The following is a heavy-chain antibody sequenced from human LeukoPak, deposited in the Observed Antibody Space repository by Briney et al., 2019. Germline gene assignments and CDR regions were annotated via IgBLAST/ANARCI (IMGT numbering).Heavy chain of an antibody. CDR3: ARGGRDHAFDI. V-gene: IGHV3-74*01. J-gene: IGHJ3*02. Sequence: PGGSLRLSCAASGFTFTDYWMHWVRHAPGKGLVWVSRVESVGTKAIYADSVQGRFTISRDNAKNSLYLQINSLRAEDTAVYYCARGGRDHAFDIWGQGTMVTVAS. CDR1: GFTFTDYW. D-gene: IGHD3-16*01. CDR2: VESVGTKA.